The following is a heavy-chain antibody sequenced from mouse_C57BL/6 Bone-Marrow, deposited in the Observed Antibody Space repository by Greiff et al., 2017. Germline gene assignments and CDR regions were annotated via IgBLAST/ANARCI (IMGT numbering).Heavy chain of an antibody. Sequence: QVQLQQPGAELVKPGASVKLSCKASGYTFTSYWMHWVKQRPGRGLEWIGRIDPNSGGTKYNEKFKGKATLTVDKPASTAYMQLSSLTCEVSAVYYCAKQYGRQYSCAKDYWGQGTSVTVSS. CDR1: GYTFTSYW. J-gene: IGHJ4*01. V-gene: IGHV1-72*01. CDR2: IDPNSGGT. CDR3: AKQYGRQYSCAKDY. D-gene: IGHD2-10*02.